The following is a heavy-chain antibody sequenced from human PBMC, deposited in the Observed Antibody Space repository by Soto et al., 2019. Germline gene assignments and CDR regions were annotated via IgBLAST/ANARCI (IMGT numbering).Heavy chain of an antibody. J-gene: IGHJ4*02. V-gene: IGHV5-51*01. CDR3: ARVGVERQFPYYFDF. D-gene: IGHD1-26*01. CDR2: IYPDDSDA. Sequence: VPGKGLEWMGVIYPDDSDAKYSPSFQGQITISADKSISTAYLQWNSLKAADSATYYCARVGVERQFPYYFDFWGQGTLVAVSS.